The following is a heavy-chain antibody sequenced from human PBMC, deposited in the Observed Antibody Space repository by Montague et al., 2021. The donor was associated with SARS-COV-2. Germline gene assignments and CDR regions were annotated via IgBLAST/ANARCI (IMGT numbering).Heavy chain of an antibody. D-gene: IGHD6-6*01. CDR2: IGIGGDT. CDR3: ARGGEWSSSSLPDY. J-gene: IGHJ4*02. CDR1: GFTFGGYD. V-gene: IGHV3-13*04. Sequence: SLRLSCAASGFTFGGYDMNWVRQAPGEGLEWVSAIGIGGDTYYLGPVKGRFIISRENAKNSLYLQMNSLRVGDTPVYYCARGGEWSSSSLPDYWGQGTLVTVSS.